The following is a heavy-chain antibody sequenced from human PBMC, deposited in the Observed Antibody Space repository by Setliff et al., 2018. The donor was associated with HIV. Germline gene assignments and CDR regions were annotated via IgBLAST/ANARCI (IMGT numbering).Heavy chain of an antibody. V-gene: IGHV4-59*01. Sequence: KPSETLSLTCKVSGGSIRSYYWSWIRQPPGKGLEWIGYIYYRGSTNYNPSLKSRVTMSVDTSKNQLSLNLSSVTAADTAVYFCAASYATSWSSGKEIDYWGQGTLVTVSS. D-gene: IGHD6-13*01. CDR3: AASYATSWSSGKEIDY. J-gene: IGHJ4*02. CDR1: GGSIRSYY. CDR2: IYYRGST.